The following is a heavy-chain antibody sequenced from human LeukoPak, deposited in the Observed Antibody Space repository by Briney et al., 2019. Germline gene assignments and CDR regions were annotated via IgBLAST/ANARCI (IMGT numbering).Heavy chain of an antibody. J-gene: IGHJ4*02. CDR3: SNGIYDRSY. D-gene: IGHD2/OR15-2a*01. V-gene: IGHV3-7*01. CDR2: IEQDGSEE. Sequence: GGSLRLSCVASGFTFGKYWMAWVRQAPGKGLEWLANIEQDGSEEYYLDSVRGRFTVSRDNAKNTLYLQMNSLRAEDTAVYYRSNGIYDRSYWGQGTQVTVSS. CDR1: GFTFGKYW.